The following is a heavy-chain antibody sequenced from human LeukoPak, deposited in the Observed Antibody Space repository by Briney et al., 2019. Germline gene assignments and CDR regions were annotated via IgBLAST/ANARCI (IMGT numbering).Heavy chain of an antibody. J-gene: IGHJ6*03. Sequence: SETLSLTCAVSGGSISSGCYSWSWMPPPPGKGLDGRGYIYYSGSTYYTPYLKSRLTISVDKNKSQFYLTLSSVTAAATAVYYCARQRRQWLARGHYYMDVWGKGTTVTVSS. CDR1: GGSISSGCYS. CDR2: IYYSGST. D-gene: IGHD6-19*01. CDR3: ARQRRQWLARGHYYMDV. V-gene: IGHV4-30-4*07.